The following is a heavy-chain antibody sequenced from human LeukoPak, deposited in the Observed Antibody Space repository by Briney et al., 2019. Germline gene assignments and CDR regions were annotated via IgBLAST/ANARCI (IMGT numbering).Heavy chain of an antibody. D-gene: IGHD5-18*01. CDR3: ARDLLGYSYDAYYFDF. CDR1: GGTFSSYA. J-gene: IGHJ4*02. CDR2: IIPILGIA. V-gene: IGHV1-69*04. Sequence: SVKVSCKASGGTFSSYAISWVRQAPGQGLEWMGRIIPILGIANYAQKFQGRVTITADKSTSTAYMELSSLRAEDTAVYYCARDLLGYSYDAYYFDFWGQGTLVTVSS.